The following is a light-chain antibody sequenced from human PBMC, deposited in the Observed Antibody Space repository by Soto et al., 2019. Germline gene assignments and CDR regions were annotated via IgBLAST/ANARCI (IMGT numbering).Light chain of an antibody. CDR3: LQYGSSTLT. CDR1: QSVSSSY. V-gene: IGKV3-20*01. CDR2: GAS. J-gene: IGKJ4*01. Sequence: EIVLTQSPGTLSLSPGERATLSCMDSQSVSSSYLAWYQQTPGQAPRLVIHGASSRATGIPDRFNGSGSGTDFTLTIIRLEPEDCAGYHCLQYGSSTLTFGGGTKVEIK.